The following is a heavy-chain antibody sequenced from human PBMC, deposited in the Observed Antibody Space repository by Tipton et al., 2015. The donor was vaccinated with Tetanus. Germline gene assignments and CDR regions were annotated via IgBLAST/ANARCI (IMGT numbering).Heavy chain of an antibody. V-gene: IGHV1-8*01. CDR3: ARGRVGAAY. CDR1: GYNFSSYD. J-gene: IGHJ4*02. Sequence: QVQLVQSGAEVGKPGASVTVSCKASGYNFSSYDVNWVRRASGQGLEWLGWTNPLTGKTGYAEKFQGRVTMTADASISTAYLELTSLTSDDTAVYYCARGRVGAAYWGQGSLVTVSS. D-gene: IGHD2-15*01. CDR2: TNPLTGKT.